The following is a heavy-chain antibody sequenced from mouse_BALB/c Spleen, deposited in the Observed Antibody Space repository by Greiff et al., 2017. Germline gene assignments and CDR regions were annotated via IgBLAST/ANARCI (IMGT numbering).Heavy chain of an antibody. Sequence: VESGGGLVQPGGSRKLSCAASGFTFSSFGMHWVRQAPEKGLEWVAYISSGSSTIYYADTVKGRFTISRDNPKNTLFLQMTSLRSEDTAMYYCARYDGYDYYAMDYWGQGTSVTVSS. D-gene: IGHD2-2*01. CDR3: ARYDGYDYYAMDY. J-gene: IGHJ4*01. CDR1: GFTFSSFG. CDR2: ISSGSSTI. V-gene: IGHV5-17*02.